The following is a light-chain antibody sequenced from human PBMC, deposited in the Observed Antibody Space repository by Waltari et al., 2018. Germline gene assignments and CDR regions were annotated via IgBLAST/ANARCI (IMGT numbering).Light chain of an antibody. V-gene: IGKV1-8*01. J-gene: IGKJ1*01. CDR1: QGVSTY. CDR2: AAS. Sequence: AIRMTQSPFSLSASIGDRVTISCWASQGVSTYLAWYQQKPGKAPSLLIHAASNLQSGVPSRFSGSGTGTDFTLTITCLQSEDFATYYCQQYHDYPWTFGQGTKVEI. CDR3: QQYHDYPWT.